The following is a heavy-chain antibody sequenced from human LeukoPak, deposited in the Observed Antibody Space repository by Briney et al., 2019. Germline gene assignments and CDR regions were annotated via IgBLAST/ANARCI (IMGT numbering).Heavy chain of an antibody. CDR3: AKEVTVRYFDWLLYVGGMDV. CDR1: GFTFSSYA. J-gene: IGHJ6*02. Sequence: GGSLRLSCAASGFTFSSYAMSWVRQAPGKGLEWVSAISGSGGSTYYADSVKGRFTISRDNSKNTLYLQMNSLRAEDTAVYYCAKEVTVRYFDWLLYVGGMDVWGQGTTVTVSS. D-gene: IGHD3-9*01. CDR2: ISGSGGST. V-gene: IGHV3-23*01.